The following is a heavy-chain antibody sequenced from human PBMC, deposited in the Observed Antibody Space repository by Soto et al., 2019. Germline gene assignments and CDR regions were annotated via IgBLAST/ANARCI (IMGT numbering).Heavy chain of an antibody. V-gene: IGHV1-69*01. CDR1: GGTLSSYV. CDR3: ARDPRQECSGETCYYS. CDR2: IIPIFGTT. J-gene: IGHJ4*02. Sequence: QVQLVQSAAEVKKPGSSVKVSCKASGGTLSSYVISWVRQAPGQGLEWMGGIIPIFGTTTYGEKFQGRVTITADESTSTTYMELSSLKSEDTAVYYCARDPRQECSGETCYYSWGQGTLVTVSS. D-gene: IGHD2-15*01.